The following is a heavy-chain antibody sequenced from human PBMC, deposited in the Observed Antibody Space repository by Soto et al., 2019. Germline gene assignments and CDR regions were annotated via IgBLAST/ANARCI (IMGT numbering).Heavy chain of an antibody. CDR1: GYTFTIYG. D-gene: IGHD5-18*01. Sequence: ASVKVSCTASGYTFTIYGISWVRQAPGQGLEWMGWISAYNGNTNYAQKLQGRVTMTTDTSTSTAYMELRSLRSDDTAVYYCARTVRYASGTTLGYSWFDPWGQGILVTVSS. J-gene: IGHJ5*02. V-gene: IGHV1-18*01. CDR2: ISAYNGNT. CDR3: ARTVRYASGTTLGYSWFDP.